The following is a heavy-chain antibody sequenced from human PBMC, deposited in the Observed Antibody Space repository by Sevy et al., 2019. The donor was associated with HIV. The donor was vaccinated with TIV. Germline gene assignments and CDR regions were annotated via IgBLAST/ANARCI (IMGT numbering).Heavy chain of an antibody. CDR2: IQPDGGEK. V-gene: IGHV3-7*01. J-gene: IGHJ6*02. CDR3: ARDTGGIGMDV. D-gene: IGHD6-13*01. CDR1: GFTFSSHW. Sequence: GGSLRLSCAASGFTFSSHWMSWVRQAPGKGLEWVANIQPDGGEKYYVESVKGRFTISRDNAKNSLSLQVNSLRAEDTAVYYCARDTGGIGMDVWGQGTTLTVSS.